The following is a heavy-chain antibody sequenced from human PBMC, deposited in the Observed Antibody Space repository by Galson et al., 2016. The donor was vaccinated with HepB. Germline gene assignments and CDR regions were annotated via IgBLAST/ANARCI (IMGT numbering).Heavy chain of an antibody. Sequence: SLRLSCAGSGFTFNNFAMNWVRQAPGKGLEWVSTASSIGGDTFYADSVKGRFTISRDNSKNTVYLQMNSLGAEDTAADYCVRRGSSYHVFHFYGMDVWGQGTTVTVSS. V-gene: IGHV3-23*01. CDR3: VRRGSSYHVFHFYGMDV. J-gene: IGHJ6*02. CDR2: ASSIGGDT. CDR1: GFTFNNFA. D-gene: IGHD2-2*01.